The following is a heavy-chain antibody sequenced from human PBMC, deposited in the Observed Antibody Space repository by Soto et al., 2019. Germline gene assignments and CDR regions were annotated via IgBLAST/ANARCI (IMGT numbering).Heavy chain of an antibody. CDR2: ISSSSSYI. D-gene: IGHD6-13*01. CDR3: AREVSSSWYYFFYRMDV. CDR1: GFTFSSYS. Sequence: GGSLRLSCAASGFTFSSYSMNWVRQAPGKGLEWVSYISSSSSYIYYADSVKGRFTISRDNAKNSLYLQMNSLRAEDTPVYYFAREVSSSWYYFFYRMDVWGQGTTVTVSS. J-gene: IGHJ6*02. V-gene: IGHV3-21*01.